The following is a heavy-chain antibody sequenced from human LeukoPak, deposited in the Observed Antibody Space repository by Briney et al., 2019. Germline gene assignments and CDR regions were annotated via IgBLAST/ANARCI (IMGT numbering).Heavy chain of an antibody. CDR1: GFTFSNAW. Sequence: GGSLRLSCAASGFTFSNAWMSWVRQAPGKGLEWVGRIKSKTDGGTADYTAPVKGRFTMSRDDSKNTLYLQMNSLKTEDTAVYYCTTGPFDYYGSASYLANGMDVWGQGTTVTVSS. CDR3: TTGPFDYYGSASYLANGMDV. J-gene: IGHJ6*02. CDR2: IKSKTDGGTA. V-gene: IGHV3-15*01. D-gene: IGHD3-10*01.